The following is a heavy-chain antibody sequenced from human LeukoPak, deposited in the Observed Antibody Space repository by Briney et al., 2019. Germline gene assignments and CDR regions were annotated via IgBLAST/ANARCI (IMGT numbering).Heavy chain of an antibody. V-gene: IGHV1-69*04. CDR2: IIPIFGIA. CDR1: GGTFSSYA. Sequence: ASVKVSCKASGGTFSSYAISWVRQAPGQGLEWMGRIIPIFGIANYAQKFQGRVTITADKSTSTAYVELSSLRSGDTAVYYCARDRSLIVVVPAAAPGWFDPWGQGTLVTVSS. D-gene: IGHD2-2*01. CDR3: ARDRSLIVVVPAAAPGWFDP. J-gene: IGHJ5*02.